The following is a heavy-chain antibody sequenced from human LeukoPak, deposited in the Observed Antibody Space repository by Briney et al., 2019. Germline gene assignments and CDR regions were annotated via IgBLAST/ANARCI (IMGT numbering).Heavy chain of an antibody. J-gene: IGHJ6*02. D-gene: IGHD1-1*01. CDR2: IYTSGST. Sequence: SQTLSLTCTVSGGSISSGSYYWSWIRQPAGKGLEWIGRIYTSGSTNYNPSLKSRVTISVDTSKNQFSLKLSPVTAADTAVYYCARVPGTYYYYGMDVWGQGTTVTVSS. CDR1: GGSISSGSYY. V-gene: IGHV4-61*02. CDR3: ARVPGTYYYYGMDV.